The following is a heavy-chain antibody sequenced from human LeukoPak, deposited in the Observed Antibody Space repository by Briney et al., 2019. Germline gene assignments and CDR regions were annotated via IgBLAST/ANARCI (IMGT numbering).Heavy chain of an antibody. Sequence: ASVKLSCKASGYTFTSYDINWVRQATGQGLEWMGWMSPNSGNTGYAQKFQGRVTITRNTSISTAYMELSSLRSEDTAVYYCARGRRRFGSGWYGDIWGQGTMVTVSS. CDR3: ARGRRRFGSGWYGDI. J-gene: IGHJ3*02. CDR2: MSPNSGNT. V-gene: IGHV1-8*03. D-gene: IGHD6-19*01. CDR1: GYTFTSYD.